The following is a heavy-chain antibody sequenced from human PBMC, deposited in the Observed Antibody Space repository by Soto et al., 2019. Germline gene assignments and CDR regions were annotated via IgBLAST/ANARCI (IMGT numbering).Heavy chain of an antibody. J-gene: IGHJ4*02. Sequence: VQLVESGGGVVQPGRSLRLSCAASGFTFSDYAMHWVRQAPGKRLEWVAVVSHDGRNTHYADSVKGRFTISRDSSKNTVPLERTSLRAEDTAVYYCAKGGRQWLVTSDFNYWGQGALVTVSS. V-gene: IGHV3-30*18. CDR1: GFTFSDYA. CDR2: VSHDGRNT. D-gene: IGHD6-19*01. CDR3: AKGGRQWLVTSDFNY.